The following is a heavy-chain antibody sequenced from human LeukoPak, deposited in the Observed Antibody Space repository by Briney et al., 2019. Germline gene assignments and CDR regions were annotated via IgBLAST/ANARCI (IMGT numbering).Heavy chain of an antibody. CDR2: IYTSGST. D-gene: IGHD3-3*01. V-gene: IGHV4-4*07. J-gene: IGHJ6*03. CDR1: GGSISSYY. Sequence: SETLSLTCTVCGGSISSYYWSWIRQPAGKGLEWIGRIYTSGSTNYNPSLKSRVTMSVDTPKNQFSLKLSSVTAADTAVYYCARSRGNYDFWSGYYFYYYYMDVWGKGTTVTVSS. CDR3: ARSRGNYDFWSGYYFYYYYMDV.